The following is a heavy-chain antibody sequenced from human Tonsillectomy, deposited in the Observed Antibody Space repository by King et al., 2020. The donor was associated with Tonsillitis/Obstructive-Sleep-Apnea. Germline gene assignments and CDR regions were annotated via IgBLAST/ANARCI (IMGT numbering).Heavy chain of an antibody. CDR3: AKDLIIAESGTPGDAFDI. CDR2: ISWNSGSR. V-gene: IGHV3-9*01. J-gene: IGHJ3*02. D-gene: IGHD6-13*01. Sequence: QLVQSGGGLVQPGRSLRLSCAASGFTFDDYAMYWVRQAPGKGLEWASGISWNSGSRVYADSVKGRFTISRDNAKNSLYLQMNSLRAEDTALYYCAKDLIIAESGTPGDAFDIWGQGTMVTVSS. CDR1: GFTFDDYA.